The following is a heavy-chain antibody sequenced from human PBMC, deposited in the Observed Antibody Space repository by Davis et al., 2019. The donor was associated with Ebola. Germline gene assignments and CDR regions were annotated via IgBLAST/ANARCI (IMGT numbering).Heavy chain of an antibody. CDR3: ARPTYCGGDCYSAAFDI. V-gene: IGHV4-34*01. CDR2: INHSGST. D-gene: IGHD2-21*02. CDR1: GGSFSGYY. Sequence: PGGSLRLSCAVYGGSFSGYYWSWIRQPPGKGLEWIGEINHSGSTNYNPSLKSRVTISVDTSKNQFSLKLSSVTAADTAVYYCARPTYCGGDCYSAAFDIWGQGTMVTVSS. J-gene: IGHJ3*02.